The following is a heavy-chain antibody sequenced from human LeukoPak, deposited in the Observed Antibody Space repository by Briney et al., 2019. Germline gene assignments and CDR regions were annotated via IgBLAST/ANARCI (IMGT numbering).Heavy chain of an antibody. Sequence: PSETLSLTFTVSGGSISSYYWSWIRQPPGKGLEWIGYIYYSESTNSNPSLKSRVTISVDTSKNQLSLKLSSVTAADTAVYYCARLVHNSDWYPAHLDYWGQGTLVTVSS. CDR3: ARLVHNSDWYPAHLDY. CDR2: IYYSEST. D-gene: IGHD6-19*01. J-gene: IGHJ4*02. CDR1: GGSISSYY. V-gene: IGHV4-59*08.